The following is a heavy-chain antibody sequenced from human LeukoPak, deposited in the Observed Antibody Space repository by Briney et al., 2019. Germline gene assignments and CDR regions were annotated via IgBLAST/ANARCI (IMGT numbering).Heavy chain of an antibody. J-gene: IGHJ4*02. CDR1: GSTFDDYA. V-gene: IGHV3-74*01. CDR3: ARMSVAGAQTHDY. D-gene: IGHD1-26*01. Sequence: GGSLRLSCAASGSTFDDYAMHWVRQAPGKGLVWVSRINIDGSSTSYADSVKGRFTISRDNAKNTVHLQMNGLRAEDTAVYYCARMSVAGAQTHDYWGQGTLVTVSS. CDR2: INIDGSST.